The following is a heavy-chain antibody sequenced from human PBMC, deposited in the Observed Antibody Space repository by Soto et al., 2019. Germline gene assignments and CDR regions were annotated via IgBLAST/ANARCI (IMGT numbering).Heavy chain of an antibody. CDR3: ARDHYDSSGYPSDAFDI. J-gene: IGHJ3*02. Sequence: ASVKVSCKASGYTFTSYYMHWVRQAPGQGLEWMGIINPSGGSTSYAQKFQGRVAMTRDTSTSTVYMELSSLRSEDTAVYYCARDHYDSSGYPSDAFDISGQGTMVTVSS. CDR1: GYTFTSYY. D-gene: IGHD3-22*01. V-gene: IGHV1-46*01. CDR2: INPSGGST.